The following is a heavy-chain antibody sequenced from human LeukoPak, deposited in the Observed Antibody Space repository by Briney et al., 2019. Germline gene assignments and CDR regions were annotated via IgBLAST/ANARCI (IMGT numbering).Heavy chain of an antibody. CDR2: IYYSGTT. J-gene: IGHJ4*02. Sequence: SETLSLTCTVSGGSISNYYWNWIRQPPGKGLEWLGYIYYSGTTNYNPSLKSRVTISVDMSKNQFSLKLSSMTAADTAVYYCARGSPGIAITVADYWGQGTLVTVSS. V-gene: IGHV4-59*01. CDR1: GGSISNYY. CDR3: ARGSPGIAITVADY. D-gene: IGHD6-13*01.